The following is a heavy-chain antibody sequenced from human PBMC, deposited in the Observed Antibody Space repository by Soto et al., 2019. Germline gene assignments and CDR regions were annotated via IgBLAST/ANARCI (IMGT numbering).Heavy chain of an antibody. CDR3: ARVERGTATTVVDAFDI. V-gene: IGHV4-34*01. Sequence: QVQLQQWGAGLLKPSETLSLTCAVYGGFVSSGSYYWSWIRQPPGKGLEWIGEMSHSGGTHFNPSLKSRVTISVDTSKNQFSLKMSSVPAEDTALYYCARVERGTATTVVDAFDIWGPGTMVTVSS. D-gene: IGHD1-1*01. CDR2: MSHSGGT. J-gene: IGHJ3*02. CDR1: GGFVSSGSYY.